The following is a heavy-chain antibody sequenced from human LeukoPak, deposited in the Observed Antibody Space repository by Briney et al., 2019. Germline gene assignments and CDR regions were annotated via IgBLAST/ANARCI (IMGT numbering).Heavy chain of an antibody. D-gene: IGHD4-11*01. CDR3: ARGLTTWGLYYYYYMDV. J-gene: IGHJ6*03. CDR2: IYTSGSP. V-gene: IGHV4-4*07. CDR1: GGSISSYY. Sequence: SETLSLTCTVSGGSISSYYWSWIRQPAGKGLEWIGRIYTSGSPNYNPSLKSRVTMSVDTSKNQFSLKLTSVTAADTAVYYCARGLTTWGLYYYYYMDVWGKGTPVTVSS.